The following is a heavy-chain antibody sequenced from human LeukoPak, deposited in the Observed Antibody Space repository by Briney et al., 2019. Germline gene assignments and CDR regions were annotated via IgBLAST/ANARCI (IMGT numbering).Heavy chain of an antibody. V-gene: IGHV4-39*01. J-gene: IGHJ5*02. Sequence: SETLPLTCTVSGGSITSSTYYWGWIRQPPGKGLEWIGSIHYSGSAYYNPSLKSRVTISADTSKNQFSLRLSSVTAADTPMYYCARTQYSSGWYWFDPWGQGTLVTVSS. CDR1: GGSITSSTYY. CDR2: IHYSGSA. D-gene: IGHD6-19*01. CDR3: ARTQYSSGWYWFDP.